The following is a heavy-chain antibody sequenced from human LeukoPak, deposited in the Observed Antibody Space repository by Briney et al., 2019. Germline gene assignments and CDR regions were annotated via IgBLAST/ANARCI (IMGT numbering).Heavy chain of an antibody. J-gene: IGHJ4*02. CDR1: GGSISSGSYY. Sequence: PSETLSLTCTVSGGSISSGSYYWSWIRQPAGKGLEWIGRIYTSGSTNYNPSLKSRVTISVDTSKNQFSLKLSSVTAADTAVYYCARAANPPSFDYWGQGTLVTVSS. V-gene: IGHV4-61*02. CDR2: IYTSGST. CDR3: ARAANPPSFDY.